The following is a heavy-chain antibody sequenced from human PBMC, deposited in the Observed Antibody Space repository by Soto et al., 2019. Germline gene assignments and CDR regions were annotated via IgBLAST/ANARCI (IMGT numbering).Heavy chain of an antibody. CDR3: ASQHYGDYYSFDY. CDR1: GFTFSSYA. J-gene: IGHJ4*02. V-gene: IGHV3-23*01. CDR2: ISGSGGST. D-gene: IGHD4-17*01. Sequence: PGGSLRLSCAASGFTFSSYAMSWVRQAPGKGLEWVSAISGSGGSTYYADSVKGRFTISRDNSKNTLYLQMNSLRAEDTAVYYCASQHYGDYYSFDYWGQGTLVTVSS.